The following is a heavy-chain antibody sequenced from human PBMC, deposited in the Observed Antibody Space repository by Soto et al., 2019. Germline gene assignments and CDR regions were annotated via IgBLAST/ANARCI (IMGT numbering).Heavy chain of an antibody. CDR3: PGAPCCPAGPGDY. J-gene: IGHJ4*02. V-gene: IGHV1-3*01. CDR1: GYTFTNYA. CDR2: INAGNGNT. Sequence: QVQLVQSGAEVKKPGASVKVSCKASGYTFTNYAMHWVRQAPGQRLEWMGWINAGNGNTKYSQKFQGRVTITRDKSASTAYMELGSLRSEDTAICYRPGAPCCPAGPGDYGGQGTLVAVSS.